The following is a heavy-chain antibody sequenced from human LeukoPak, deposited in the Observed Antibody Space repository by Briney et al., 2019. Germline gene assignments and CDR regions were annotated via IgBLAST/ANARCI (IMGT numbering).Heavy chain of an antibody. J-gene: IGHJ5*02. Sequence: SETLSLTCAVSGGSISSSNWWSWVRQPPGKGLEWIGEIYHSGSTNYNPSLKSRVTISVDKSKNQFSLKLSSVTAADTAVYYCARLLRIGTAVVTHWFDPWGQGTLVTVSS. D-gene: IGHD5-18*01. V-gene: IGHV4-4*02. CDR1: GGSISSSNW. CDR3: ARLLRIGTAVVTHWFDP. CDR2: IYHSGST.